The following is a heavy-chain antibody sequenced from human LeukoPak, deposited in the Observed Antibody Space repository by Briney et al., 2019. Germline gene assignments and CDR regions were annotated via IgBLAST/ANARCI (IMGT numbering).Heavy chain of an antibody. CDR2: VDPEDGAT. V-gene: IGHV1-69-2*01. J-gene: IGHJ6*03. D-gene: IGHD2-2*02. CDR1: GYTFTDYY. CDR3: ATCADCSSTSCYTLYYYYMDV. Sequence: ATVKISCKVSGYTFTDYYMHWVQQAPGKGLEWMGLVDPEDGATIYAEKFQGRVTITADTSTDTAYMELSSLRSEDTAVYYCATCADCSSTSCYTLYYYYMDVWGKGTTVTVSS.